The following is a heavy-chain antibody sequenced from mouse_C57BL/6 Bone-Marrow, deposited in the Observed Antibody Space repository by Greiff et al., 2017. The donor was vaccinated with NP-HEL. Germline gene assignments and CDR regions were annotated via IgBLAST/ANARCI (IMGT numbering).Heavy chain of an antibody. J-gene: IGHJ4*01. D-gene: IGHD3-2*02. CDR1: GFTFSSYG. CDR3: ARPTAQATRAMDY. V-gene: IGHV5-6*01. CDR2: ISSGGSYT. Sequence: EVQRVESGGDLVKPGGSLKLSCAASGFTFSSYGMSWVRQTPDKRLEWVATISSGGSYTYYPDSVKGRVTISRDNAKNTLYLQMSSLKSEDTAMYYCARPTAQATRAMDYWGQGTSVTVSS.